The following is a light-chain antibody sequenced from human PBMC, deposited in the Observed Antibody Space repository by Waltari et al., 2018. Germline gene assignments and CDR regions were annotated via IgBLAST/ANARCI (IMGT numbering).Light chain of an antibody. CDR1: SYNIGNNA. J-gene: IGLJ3*02. Sequence: QSVLTQPPSVSEAPRQRVTISCSGSSYNIGNNAVHWYQQLPGKAPRLLIYDDSLLPSVVSDRFSWSKSGTSAALAISALQSEDEALYYCATWDDSLNGGVFGGGTKRTVL. CDR2: DDS. CDR3: ATWDDSLNGGV. V-gene: IGLV1-36*01.